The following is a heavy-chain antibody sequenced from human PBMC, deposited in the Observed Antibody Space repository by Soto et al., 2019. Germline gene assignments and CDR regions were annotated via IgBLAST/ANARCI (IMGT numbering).Heavy chain of an antibody. V-gene: IGHV3-48*02. CDR1: GFTFSSYS. J-gene: IGHJ6*02. Sequence: GGSLRLSCAASGFTFSSYSMNWVRQAPGKGLEWVSYISSSSSTIYYVDSVKGRFTISRDNAKNSLYLKMNSLRDEDTALYYCARRILATDNYYYYYGMDVWGQGTTVTVSS. CDR3: ARRILATDNYYYYYGMDV. CDR2: ISSSSSTI. D-gene: IGHD5-12*01.